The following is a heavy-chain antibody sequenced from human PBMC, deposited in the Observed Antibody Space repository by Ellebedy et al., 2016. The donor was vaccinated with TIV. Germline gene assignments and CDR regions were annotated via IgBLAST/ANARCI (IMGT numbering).Heavy chain of an antibody. CDR2: IYTSGSP. CDR3: ASLTIPGGSDF. J-gene: IGHJ4*02. CDR1: GGSISSVAYY. D-gene: IGHD3-3*01. Sequence: SETLSLXXTVSGGSISSVAYYWTWIRQPAGKGLEWIGRIYTSGSPIYNPSLKSRVTMSIDTSKNHFSLEVNSVTAADTAVYYCASLTIPGGSDFWGQGTLVTVSS. V-gene: IGHV4-61*02.